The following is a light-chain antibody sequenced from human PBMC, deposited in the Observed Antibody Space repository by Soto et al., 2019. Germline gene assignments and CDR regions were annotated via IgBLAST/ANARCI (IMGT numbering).Light chain of an antibody. CDR1: QSVSSSY. CDR2: GAS. V-gene: IGKV3-20*01. J-gene: IGKJ1*01. CDR3: QQYGSSPPT. Sequence: IGLTQSPGTLSLSTGERTTLSCRASQSVSSSYLAWYQQKPGQGPRLLIFGASSRATGTPDRFSGSGSGTDFTLTINRLEPEDFALYYCQQYGSSPPTFGQGTKVDI.